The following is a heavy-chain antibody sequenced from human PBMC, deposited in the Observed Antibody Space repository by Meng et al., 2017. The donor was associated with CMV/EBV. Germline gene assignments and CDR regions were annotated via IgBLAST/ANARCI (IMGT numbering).Heavy chain of an antibody. V-gene: IGHV3-53*01. CDR1: GFTVSSNY. CDR3: AKYYDLWSGYGSYFDS. D-gene: IGHD3-3*01. CDR2: IYSGGST. Sequence: GESLKISCAASGFTVSSNYMSWVRQAPGKGLEWVSVIYSGGSTYYADSVKGRFTISRDNSKNTLYLQMNSLTAKDTAIYFCAKYYDLWSGYGSYFDSWGQGTLVTVSS. J-gene: IGHJ4*02.